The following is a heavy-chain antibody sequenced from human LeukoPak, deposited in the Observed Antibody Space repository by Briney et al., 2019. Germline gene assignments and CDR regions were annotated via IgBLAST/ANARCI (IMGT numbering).Heavy chain of an antibody. Sequence: GGSLRLSCAASGFTFSSYAMSWVRQAPWKGLEWVSAISGSGGSTYYADSVKGRFTISRDNSKNTLYLQMNSLRAEDTAVYYCAKDTRGGFWSGAPAVWGKGTTVTVSS. CDR3: AKDTRGGFWSGAPAV. J-gene: IGHJ6*04. V-gene: IGHV3-23*01. CDR2: ISGSGGST. D-gene: IGHD3-3*01. CDR1: GFTFSSYA.